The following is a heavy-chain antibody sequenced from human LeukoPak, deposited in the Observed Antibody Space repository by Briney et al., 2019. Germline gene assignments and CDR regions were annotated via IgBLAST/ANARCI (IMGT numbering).Heavy chain of an antibody. Sequence: GGSLRLSCEASGFSFSSSWMHWVRQAPGKGLVWVSRINKDGRTINYADSVKGRFTISRDNAKNTLYLQMNSLRAEDTAVYYCARGWTGYYAIDNWGRGTLVTVSS. J-gene: IGHJ4*02. V-gene: IGHV3-74*01. CDR3: ARGWTGYYAIDN. CDR2: INKDGRTI. CDR1: GFSFSSSW. D-gene: IGHD3/OR15-3a*01.